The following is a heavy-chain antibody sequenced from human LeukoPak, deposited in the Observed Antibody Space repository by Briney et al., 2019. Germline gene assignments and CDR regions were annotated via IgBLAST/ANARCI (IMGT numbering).Heavy chain of an antibody. D-gene: IGHD3-22*01. V-gene: IGHV3-21*01. Sequence: GGSLRRSCAASGFTFSSYSRNWVRQAPGKGLEWVSSISSSSSYIYYADSVKGRFTISRDNAKNSLYLQMNSLRAEDTAVYYCAREYYYDSSGSYAFDIWGQGTMVTVSS. CDR3: AREYYYDSSGSYAFDI. CDR1: GFTFSSYS. J-gene: IGHJ3*02. CDR2: ISSSSSYI.